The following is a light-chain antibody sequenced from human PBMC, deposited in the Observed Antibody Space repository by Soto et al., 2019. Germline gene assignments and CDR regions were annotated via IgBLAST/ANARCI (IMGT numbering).Light chain of an antibody. CDR1: QSVSSN. Sequence: EIVMTQSPATLSVSPGERATLSCRASQSVSSNLAWYQQNPGQAPRLLIYGASTRATGIPARFSGSGSGTEFTLTISSLQSEDFAVYYCQQYNNWPPYTFGLGTKLEIK. J-gene: IGKJ2*01. V-gene: IGKV3-15*01. CDR3: QQYNNWPPYT. CDR2: GAS.